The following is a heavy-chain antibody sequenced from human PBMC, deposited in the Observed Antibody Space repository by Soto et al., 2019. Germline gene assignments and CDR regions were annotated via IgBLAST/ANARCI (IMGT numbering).Heavy chain of an antibody. CDR1: ADSTSRYY. J-gene: IGHJ6*03. Sequence: SEFLSLTGTGSADSTSRYYWKWIRQPPGKGLEWIGNIYYSGSTNYNPSLKSRVTISVDTSKNQFSLKLSSVTAADTAVYYCGRGDYYVYLDVWRKGTTESVSS. CDR2: IYYSGST. V-gene: IGHV4-59*01. CDR3: GRGDYYVYLDV.